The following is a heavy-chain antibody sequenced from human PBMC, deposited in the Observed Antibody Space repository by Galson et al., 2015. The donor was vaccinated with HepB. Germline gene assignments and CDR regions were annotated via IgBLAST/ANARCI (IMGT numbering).Heavy chain of an antibody. Sequence: SLRLSCAASGFTFAEHGMSWVRLSPGKGLEWVSGISWNGGRTGYEISVKGRSTISRDNAKNSLYLQLNNLTAEDTALYYCARDPVSAITGEYYFDYWGPGTRVTVSS. D-gene: IGHD7-27*01. CDR2: ISWNGGRT. CDR3: ARDPVSAITGEYYFDY. CDR1: GFTFAEHG. V-gene: IGHV3-20*04. J-gene: IGHJ4*02.